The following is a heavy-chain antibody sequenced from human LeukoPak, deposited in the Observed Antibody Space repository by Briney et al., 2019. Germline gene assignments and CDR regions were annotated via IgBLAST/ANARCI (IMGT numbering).Heavy chain of an antibody. CDR1: GFTLSSYW. J-gene: IGHJ4*02. V-gene: IGHV3-74*01. CDR2: INSDGSST. D-gene: IGHD2-15*01. CDR3: ARDPWVGYCSGGSCSRAY. Sequence: GGSLRLSCAASGFTLSSYWMHWVRQAPGKGLVWVSRINSDGSSTSYADSVKGRFTISRDNAKNTLYLQMNSLRAEDTAVYYCARDPWVGYCSGGSCSRAYWGQGTLVTVSS.